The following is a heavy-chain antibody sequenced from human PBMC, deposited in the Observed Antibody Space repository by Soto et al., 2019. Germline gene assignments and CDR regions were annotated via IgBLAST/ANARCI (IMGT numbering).Heavy chain of an antibody. CDR2: IKTDGSST. CDR1: GFSFSNYW. V-gene: IGHV3-74*01. D-gene: IGHD5-18*01. CDR3: AKREGNTYGLFH. J-gene: IGHJ4*02. Sequence: VQLVESGGGLVQPGGSLRLSCAASGFSFSNYWIHWVRQTPGKGLEWVSRIKTDGSSTDYADSVKGRFTISRDNAKSTLYLHMNSLSAEDTAVYYCAKREGNTYGLFHWGQGTLVTVSS.